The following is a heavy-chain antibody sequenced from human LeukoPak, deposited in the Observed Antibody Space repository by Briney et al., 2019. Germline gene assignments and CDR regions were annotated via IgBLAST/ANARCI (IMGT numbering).Heavy chain of an antibody. Sequence: GSSVKVSCKPSGGTFSSYAISWVRQAPGQGLEWMGGIIPSFAAPNYAQKFQGRVTIGTDESTSKAYMELSSLRLEVTALYCFAAYYCHSSGDYRQVAFFIWGKGTVVTVSS. CDR1: GGTFSSYA. J-gene: IGHJ3*02. D-gene: IGHD3-22*01. CDR3: AAYYCHSSGDYRQVAFFI. V-gene: IGHV1-69*05. CDR2: IIPSFAAP.